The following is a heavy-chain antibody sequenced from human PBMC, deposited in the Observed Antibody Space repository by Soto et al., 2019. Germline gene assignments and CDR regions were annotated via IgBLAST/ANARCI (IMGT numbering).Heavy chain of an antibody. Sequence: SVKVSCKASGDTFSSYAINWVRQAHGQGLEWMGGIIPMFGTANYAQKFKGRVTITAGESTSTVYMELSSLRSEDTAVYYCARVGPAHYYDSSGYYSPLDYWGQGTLVTVSS. J-gene: IGHJ4*02. V-gene: IGHV1-69*13. CDR3: ARVGPAHYYDSSGYYSPLDY. CDR2: IIPMFGTA. D-gene: IGHD3-22*01. CDR1: GDTFSSYA.